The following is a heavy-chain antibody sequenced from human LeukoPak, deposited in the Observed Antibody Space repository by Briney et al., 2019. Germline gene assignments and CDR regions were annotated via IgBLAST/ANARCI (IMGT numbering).Heavy chain of an antibody. CDR3: VIFVPSYSFDY. V-gene: IGHV3-64D*09. CDR1: GFTFSTYA. CDR2: ISANGGST. J-gene: IGHJ4*02. Sequence: GGSLRLSCSASGFTFSTYAIHWVRQAPGKGLEYVSGISANGGSTYYTDPVKGRFTISGDNSKNTLYLQMSSLRADDTAVYYCVIFVPSYSFDYWGQGTLVTVSS. D-gene: IGHD2-2*01.